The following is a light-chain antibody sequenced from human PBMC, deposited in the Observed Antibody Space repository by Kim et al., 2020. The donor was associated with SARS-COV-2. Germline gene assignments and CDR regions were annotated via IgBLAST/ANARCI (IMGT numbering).Light chain of an antibody. V-gene: IGLV3-1*01. CDR1: KLGDKY. CDR2: QDN. J-gene: IGLJ3*02. Sequence: SYELTQPPSVSVSPGQTASITCSGDKLGDKYACWYQQKPGQSPVLFIYQDNKRPSGIPERFSGSNSGNTATLTISGTQAMDEADYYCQAWDSSTGVFGGGTQLTVL. CDR3: QAWDSSTGV.